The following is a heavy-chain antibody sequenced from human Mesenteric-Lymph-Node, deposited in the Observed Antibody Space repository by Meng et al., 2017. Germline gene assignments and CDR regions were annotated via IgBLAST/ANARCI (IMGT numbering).Heavy chain of an antibody. D-gene: IGHD1-26*01. CDR2: IYYSGNT. Sequence: QVQLQGSGPGLVRPSGTLSPTCTVSGGSVSSGSYYWTWIRQPPGKGLEWIGYIYYSGNTNYNPSLKSRVTISVDTSKNQFSLNLSSVTAADTAIYYCASWVGATKFDYWGQGTLVTVSS. J-gene: IGHJ4*02. CDR1: GGSVSSGSYY. V-gene: IGHV4-61*01. CDR3: ASWVGATKFDY.